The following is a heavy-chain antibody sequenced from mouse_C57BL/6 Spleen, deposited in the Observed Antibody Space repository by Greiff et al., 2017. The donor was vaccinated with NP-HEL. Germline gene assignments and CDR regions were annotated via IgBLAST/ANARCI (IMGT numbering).Heavy chain of an antibody. CDR3: ARGRYYGGDYWYFDV. CDR2: ISYDGSN. Sequence: DVKLQESGPGLVKPSQSLSLTCSVTGYSITSGYYWNWIRQFPGNKLEWMGYISYDGSNNYNPSLKNRISITRDTSKNQFFLKLNSVTTEDTATYYCARGRYYGGDYWYFDVWGTGTTVTVSS. D-gene: IGHD1-1*01. J-gene: IGHJ1*03. CDR1: GYSITSGYY. V-gene: IGHV3-6*01.